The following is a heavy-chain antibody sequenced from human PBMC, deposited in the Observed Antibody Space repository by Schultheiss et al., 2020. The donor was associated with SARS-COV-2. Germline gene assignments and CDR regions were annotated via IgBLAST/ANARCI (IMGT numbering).Heavy chain of an antibody. CDR3: ARLPHYGDYAEDAFDI. V-gene: IGHV3-7*01. J-gene: IGHJ3*02. CDR2: IKQDGSEK. CDR1: GFTFSSYW. Sequence: GESLKISCAASGFTFSSYWMSWVRQAPGKGLEWVANIKQDGSEKYYVDSVKGRFTISRDNAKNSLYLQMNSLRAEDTAVYYCARLPHYGDYAEDAFDIWGQGTMVTVSS. D-gene: IGHD4-17*01.